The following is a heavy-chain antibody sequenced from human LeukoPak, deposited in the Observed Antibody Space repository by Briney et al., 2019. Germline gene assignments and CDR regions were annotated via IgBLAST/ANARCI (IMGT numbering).Heavy chain of an antibody. CDR2: ISGSSGST. V-gene: IGHV3-23*01. D-gene: IGHD3-10*01. CDR1: GFTFSSYA. J-gene: IGHJ4*02. CDR3: AKGYFGSGSYYFDY. Sequence: PGGSLRLSCAASGFTFSSYAMSWVRQAPGKGREWVSAISGSSGSTYYEDSVKGRFTVSRDDSKSTLYLQMNSLRAEDTAVYYCAKGYFGSGSYYFDYWGQGTLVTVSS.